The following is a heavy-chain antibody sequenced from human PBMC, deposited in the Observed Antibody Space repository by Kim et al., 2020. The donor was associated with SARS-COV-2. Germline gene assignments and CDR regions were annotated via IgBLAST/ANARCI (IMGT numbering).Heavy chain of an antibody. J-gene: IGHJ6*01. D-gene: IGHD3-3*01. CDR2: INHSGST. CDR1: GGSFSGYY. V-gene: IGHV4-34*01. CDR3: ARGPGPGVVNNYYYYGL. Sequence: SETLSLTCAVYGGSFSGYYWSWIRQPPGKGLEWIGEINHSGSTNYNPSLKSRVTISVDTSKNQFSLKLSSVTAADTAVYYCARGPGPGVVNNYYYYGL.